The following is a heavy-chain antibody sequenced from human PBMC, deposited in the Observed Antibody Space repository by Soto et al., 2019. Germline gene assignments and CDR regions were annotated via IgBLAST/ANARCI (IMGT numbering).Heavy chain of an antibody. Sequence: PAESLRLSCSASGYPFSSFAIGWGRQAPGKGLEWVLSITGSGGTTFYADPVKGRFTITKDNTKNTLYLQMNSLRAEATAIYYCASVDYVAYIPHFDYWGQGTLVTVSS. J-gene: IGHJ4*02. CDR1: GYPFSSFA. CDR2: ITGSGGTT. V-gene: IGHV3-23*01. D-gene: IGHD4-17*01. CDR3: ASVDYVAYIPHFDY.